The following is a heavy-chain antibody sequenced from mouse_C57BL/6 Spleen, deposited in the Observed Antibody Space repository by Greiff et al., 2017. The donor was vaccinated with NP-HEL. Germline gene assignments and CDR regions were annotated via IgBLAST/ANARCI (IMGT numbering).Heavy chain of an antibody. V-gene: IGHV1-82*01. D-gene: IGHD2-3*01. CDR2: IYPGDGGT. Sequence: LVESGPELVKPGASVKISCKASGYAFSSSWMNWVKQWPVKGLEWIGRIYPGDGGTNYNGKFKGKATLTADKSYSTAYLQLSSLTSEDSAIYSCSSAIDDGYYGAMDDWGQGTSVTVSS. CDR3: SSAIDDGYYGAMDD. J-gene: IGHJ4*01. CDR1: GYAFSSSW.